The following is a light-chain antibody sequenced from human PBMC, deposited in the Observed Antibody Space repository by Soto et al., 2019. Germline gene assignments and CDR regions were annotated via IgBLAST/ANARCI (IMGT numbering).Light chain of an antibody. CDR1: SSNIGAGYD. V-gene: IGLV1-40*01. CDR3: QSYDRSRDVV. CDR2: GNS. Sequence: QSVLTQPPSVSGAPGQRVTISCTGSSSNIGAGYDVHWYQQLPGTAPKLLIYGNSNRPSGVPDRFSGSKSGTSASLAITVLQAEDEADYYLQSYDRSRDVVLGGGTKVTVL. J-gene: IGLJ2*01.